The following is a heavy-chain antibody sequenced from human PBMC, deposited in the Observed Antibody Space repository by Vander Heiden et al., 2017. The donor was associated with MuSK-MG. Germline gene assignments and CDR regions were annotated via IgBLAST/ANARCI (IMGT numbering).Heavy chain of an antibody. Sequence: QVHLVQSGAEVKKPGASVKVSCKASGYPFTAYYMHWVRQAPGQGLEWMGWITPNSGGTNYAQKFQGRVTMTRDTSISTAYVELSRLRSDDTAVYYCARGVDATMIEDAFDIWGQGTMVTVSS. D-gene: IGHD5-18*01. CDR1: GYPFTAYY. CDR3: ARGVDATMIEDAFDI. J-gene: IGHJ3*02. V-gene: IGHV1-2*02. CDR2: ITPNSGGT.